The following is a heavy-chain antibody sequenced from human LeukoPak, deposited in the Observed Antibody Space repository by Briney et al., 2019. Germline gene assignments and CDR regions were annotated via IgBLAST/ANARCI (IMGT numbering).Heavy chain of an antibody. D-gene: IGHD2-21*02. CDR3: ARGGYCGGDCYPSFDY. V-gene: IGHV1-18*01. Sequence: GASVKVSCKASGYTFTSYGISWVRQAPGQGLEWMGWISGYNGNTNYAQKLQGRVTMTTDTSTSTAYMELRSLRSDDTAVYYCARGGYCGGDCYPSFDYWGQGTLVTVSS. CDR2: ISGYNGNT. CDR1: GYTFTSYG. J-gene: IGHJ4*02.